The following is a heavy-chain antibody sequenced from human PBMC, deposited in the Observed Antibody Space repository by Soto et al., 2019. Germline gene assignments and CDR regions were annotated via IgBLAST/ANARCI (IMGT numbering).Heavy chain of an antibody. CDR2: ITSSSSTI. CDR3: ARGYYDYLWGSYRRFDY. Sequence: EVQLVESGGGLVQPGGSLRLSCAASGFTFSSYSMNWVRQAPGKGLEWVSYITSSSSTIYYADSVKGRFTISRDNAKNSLYLQMNSLRDEDTAVYYCARGYYDYLWGSYRRFDYWGQGTLVTVSS. V-gene: IGHV3-48*02. J-gene: IGHJ4*02. CDR1: GFTFSSYS. D-gene: IGHD3-16*02.